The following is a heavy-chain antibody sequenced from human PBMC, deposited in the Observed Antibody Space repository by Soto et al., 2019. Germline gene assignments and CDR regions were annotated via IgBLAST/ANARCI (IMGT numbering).Heavy chain of an antibody. J-gene: IGHJ5*02. Sequence: ASVKVSCKASGYTFTSYAMHWVRQAPGQRLEWMGWINAGNGNTKYSQKFQGRVTITRDTSASTAYMELSSLRSEDTAVYYCAGNGGYCSSTSCYPWFDPWGQGNLVTVSS. CDR3: AGNGGYCSSTSCYPWFDP. CDR2: INAGNGNT. CDR1: GYTFTSYA. D-gene: IGHD2-2*01. V-gene: IGHV1-3*01.